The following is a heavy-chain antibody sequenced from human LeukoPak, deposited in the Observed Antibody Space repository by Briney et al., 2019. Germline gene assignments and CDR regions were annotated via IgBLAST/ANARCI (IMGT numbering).Heavy chain of an antibody. Sequence: PGGSLRLSCAASGFTFSSYAMHWVRQALGKGLEWVAVISYDGSNKYYADSVKGRFTISRDNSKNTLYLQMNSLGVDDTAVYYCAGDFHDSFDIWGQGTMVIVSS. CDR2: ISYDGSNK. CDR3: AGDFHDSFDI. J-gene: IGHJ3*02. CDR1: GFTFSSYA. V-gene: IGHV3-30*04.